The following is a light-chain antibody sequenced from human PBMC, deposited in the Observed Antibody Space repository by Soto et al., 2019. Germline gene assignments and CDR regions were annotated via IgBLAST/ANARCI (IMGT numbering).Light chain of an antibody. Sequence: QSALTQPPSASGSLGQSVTISCTGTSSDVGRYNFVSWYQQRPGKAPKVLINEVDKRPSGVPDRFSGSKSGDTASLTVSGLQAEDEADYYCSSYAGNAGGYVFGSGTKVTVL. J-gene: IGLJ1*01. CDR1: SSDVGRYNF. CDR3: SSYAGNAGGYV. CDR2: EVD. V-gene: IGLV2-8*01.